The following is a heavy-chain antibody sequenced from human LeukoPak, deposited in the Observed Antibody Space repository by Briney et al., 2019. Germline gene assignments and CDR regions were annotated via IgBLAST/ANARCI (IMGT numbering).Heavy chain of an antibody. CDR1: GGTSSSYA. V-gene: IGHV1-69*05. CDR2: IIPIFGTA. CDR3: ARVRALAAANKGFDY. Sequence: SVKVSCKASGGTSSSYAISWVRQAPGQGLEWMGGIIPIFGTANYAQKFQGRVTITTDESTSTAYMELSSLRSEDTAVYYCARVRALAAANKGFDYWGQGTLVTVSS. J-gene: IGHJ4*02. D-gene: IGHD6-13*01.